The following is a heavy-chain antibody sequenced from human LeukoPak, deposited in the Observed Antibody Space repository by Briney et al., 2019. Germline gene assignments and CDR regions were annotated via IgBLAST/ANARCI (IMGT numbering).Heavy chain of an antibody. V-gene: IGHV3-7*01. Sequence: PGGSLRLSCAASGFNFNHCWMTWVRQSPGKGLEWVANIKEDGTEKNYVDSVKGRFTISRDNAKNSLYLQMNSLRAEDTAVYYCARGGSESDYWGQGTRVTVSS. CDR1: GFNFNHCW. J-gene: IGHJ4*02. CDR3: ARGGSESDY. CDR2: IKEDGTEK.